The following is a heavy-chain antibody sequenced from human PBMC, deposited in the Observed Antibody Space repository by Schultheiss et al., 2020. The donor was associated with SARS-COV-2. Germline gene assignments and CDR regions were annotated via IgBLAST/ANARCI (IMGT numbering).Heavy chain of an antibody. D-gene: IGHD3-3*01. CDR1: GFTFSEYY. Sequence: GGSLRLSCAASGFTFSEYYMNWIRQAPGKGLEWVAVISFDGSDKYYADSVKGRFTISRDNSKNTLYLQMNSLRAEDTAVYYCARDLRFLEWLFDYWGQGTLVTVSS. J-gene: IGHJ4*02. CDR3: ARDLRFLEWLFDY. V-gene: IGHV3-30*04. CDR2: ISFDGSDK.